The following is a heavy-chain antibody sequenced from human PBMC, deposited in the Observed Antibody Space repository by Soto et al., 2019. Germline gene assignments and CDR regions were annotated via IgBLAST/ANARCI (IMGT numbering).Heavy chain of an antibody. CDR3: ARGPLLDYDILTGYSPHFDY. CDR1: GYTFTSYG. J-gene: IGHJ4*01. Sequence: GASVKVSCKASGYTFTSYGISWVRQAPGQGLEWMGWISAYNDNTNYAQKLQGRVTMTTDTSTSTAYMELRSLRSDDTAVYYCARGPLLDYDILTGYSPHFDYRAHGTLVPVSS. CDR2: ISAYNDNT. D-gene: IGHD3-9*01. V-gene: IGHV1-18*01.